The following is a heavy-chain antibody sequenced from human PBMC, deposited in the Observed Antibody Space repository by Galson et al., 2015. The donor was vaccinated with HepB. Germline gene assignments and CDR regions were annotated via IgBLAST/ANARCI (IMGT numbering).Heavy chain of an antibody. D-gene: IGHD6-19*01. J-gene: IGHJ6*02. Sequence: SLRLSCAASGFTFSSYSMNWVRQASGKGLEWVSSISSSSSYIYYADSVKGRFTISRDNAKNSLYLQMNSLRAEDTAVYYCARDRDEAVAGTAFHYYYGMDVWGQGTTVTVSS. CDR1: GFTFSSYS. V-gene: IGHV3-21*01. CDR2: ISSSSSYI. CDR3: ARDRDEAVAGTAFHYYYGMDV.